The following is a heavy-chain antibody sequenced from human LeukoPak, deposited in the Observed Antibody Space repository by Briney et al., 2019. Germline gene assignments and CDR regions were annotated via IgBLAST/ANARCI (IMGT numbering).Heavy chain of an antibody. V-gene: IGHV1-69*04. CDR2: IIPILGIA. D-gene: IGHD1-26*01. CDR3: ARPGIVGATSTFDI. J-gene: IGHJ3*02. Sequence: GASVKVSCKASGGTFSSYAISWVRQAPGQGLEWMGRIIPILGIANYAQKFQGRVTITADKSTSTAYMELSSLRSEDTAVYYCARPGIVGATSTFDIWGQGTMVTVSS. CDR1: GGTFSSYA.